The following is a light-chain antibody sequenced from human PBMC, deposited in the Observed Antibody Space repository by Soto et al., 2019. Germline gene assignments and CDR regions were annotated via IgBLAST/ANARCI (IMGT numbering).Light chain of an antibody. J-gene: IGLJ1*01. CDR2: DDY. CDR3: QVWDSSSLQDV. Sequence: SSELTQPPSVSVAPGQTARITCGANNIRSKSVHWYRQKPGQAPVLVVYDDYARPSGIPDRFSGSNSGNTATLIINRVEAGDEADYYCQVWDSSSLQDVFGTGTKLTVL. V-gene: IGLV3-21*02. CDR1: NIRSKS.